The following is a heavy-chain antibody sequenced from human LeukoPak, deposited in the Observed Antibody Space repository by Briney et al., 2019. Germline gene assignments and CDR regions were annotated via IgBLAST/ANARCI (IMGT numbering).Heavy chain of an antibody. J-gene: IGHJ4*02. CDR2: ISGSGGST. Sequence: GGSLRLSYAASGFTFSSYAMSWVRQAPGKGLEWVSAISGSGGSTYYADSVKGWFTISRDNSKNTLYLQMNSLRAEDTAVYYCAEQLVVHDYWGQGTLVTVSS. CDR3: AEQLVVHDY. D-gene: IGHD2-15*01. V-gene: IGHV3-23*01. CDR1: GFTFSSYA.